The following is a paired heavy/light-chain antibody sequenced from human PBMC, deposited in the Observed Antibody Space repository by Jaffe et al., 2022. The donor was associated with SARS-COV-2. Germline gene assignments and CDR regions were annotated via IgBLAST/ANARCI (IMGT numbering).Heavy chain of an antibody. CDR3: ARDRGYSSSWYHLGSFETDY. V-gene: IGHV1-18*01. D-gene: IGHD6-13*01. CDR1: GYTFTSYG. Sequence: QVQLVQSGAEVKKPGASVKVSCKASGYTFTSYGISWVRQAPGQGLEWMGWISAYNGNTNYAQKLQGRVTMTTDTSTSTAYMELRSLRSDDTAVYYCARDRGYSSSWYHLGSFETDYWGQGTLVTVSS. CDR2: ISAYNGNT. J-gene: IGHJ4*02.
Light chain of an antibody. J-gene: IGKJ4*01. CDR2: DAS. V-gene: IGKV3-11*01. Sequence: EIVLTQSPATLSLSPGERATLSCRASQSVSSYLAWYQQKPGQAPRLLIYDASNRATGIPARFSGSGSGTDFTLTISSLEPEDFAVYYCQQRSNWPPELTFGGGTKVEIK. CDR3: QQRSNWPPELT. CDR1: QSVSSY.